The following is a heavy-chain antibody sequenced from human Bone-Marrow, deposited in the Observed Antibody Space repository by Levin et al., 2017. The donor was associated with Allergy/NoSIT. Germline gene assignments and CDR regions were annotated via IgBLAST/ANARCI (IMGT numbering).Heavy chain of an antibody. V-gene: IGHV3-33*07. J-gene: IGHJ6*02. Sequence: GGSLRLSCEASGFTFSRSAMNWVRQAPGKGLEWVALISGDDDGSRKYYADSVKGRFTISRDNSNNTLSLHMNSLRAEDTALYYCARDQSDSTTWSEYFYYGLDVWGQGTTVTVSS. CDR3: ARDQSDSTTWSEYFYYGLDV. D-gene: IGHD2-2*01. CDR1: GFTFSRSA. CDR2: ISGDDDGSRK.